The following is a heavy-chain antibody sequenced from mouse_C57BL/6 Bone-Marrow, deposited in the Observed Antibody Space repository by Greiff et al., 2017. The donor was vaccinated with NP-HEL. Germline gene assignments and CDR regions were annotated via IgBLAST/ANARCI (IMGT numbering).Heavy chain of an antibody. V-gene: IGHV12-3*01. CDR2: ITHSGET. D-gene: IGHD1-1*01. Sequence: QVQLQQSGPGLVKPSQSLFLTCSITGFPITSGYYWIWIRQSPGKPLEWMGYITHSGETFYNPSLQSPISITRETSKNQFFLQLNSVTTEDTAMYYCAGGVYYGSLAYWGQGTLVTVSA. J-gene: IGHJ3*01. CDR3: AGGVYYGSLAY. CDR1: GFPITSGYY.